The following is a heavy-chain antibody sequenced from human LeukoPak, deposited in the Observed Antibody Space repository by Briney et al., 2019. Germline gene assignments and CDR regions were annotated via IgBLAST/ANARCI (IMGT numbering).Heavy chain of an antibody. D-gene: IGHD5-24*01. CDR3: ARDDSDGYNLWGQSPHLFDI. J-gene: IGHJ3*02. Sequence: PGGSLRLSCAASGFTFSDYYMSWIRQAPGKGLEWVSYISSSGSTIYYADSVKGRFTISRDNAKNSLYLQMNSLRAEDTAVYYCARDDSDGYNLWGQSPHLFDIWGQGTMVTVSS. CDR1: GFTFSDYY. V-gene: IGHV3-11*04. CDR2: ISSSGSTI.